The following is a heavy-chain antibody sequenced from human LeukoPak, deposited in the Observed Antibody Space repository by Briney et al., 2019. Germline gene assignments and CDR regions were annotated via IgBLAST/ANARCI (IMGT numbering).Heavy chain of an antibody. Sequence: PSDTLSLTCTVSGGSFSSYYWSWIRQPPGKGLEWIGYIYYSGSTNYNPSLKSRVTISVDTSKIQFSLKLSSVTAADTAVYYCASIDYAFSVFDYWGQGALVTVSS. CDR2: IYYSGST. J-gene: IGHJ4*02. D-gene: IGHD4-17*01. CDR3: ASIDYAFSVFDY. CDR1: GGSFSSYY. V-gene: IGHV4-59*07.